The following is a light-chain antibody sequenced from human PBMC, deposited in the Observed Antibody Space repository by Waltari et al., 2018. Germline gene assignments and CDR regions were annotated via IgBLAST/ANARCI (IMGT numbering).Light chain of an antibody. CDR2: DVT. CDR3: GAYEGMNSWV. CDR1: SSDIGSYNF. Sequence: QAALTQPPSVSGSPGQSVTISCSGTSSDIGSYNFVSWYQHHPGKVPKLMIYDVTNRPSGVSDRFSGSKSGNTASLTISGLQAEDEADYYCGAYEGMNSWVFGGGTRLTVL. J-gene: IGLJ2*01. V-gene: IGLV2-11*01.